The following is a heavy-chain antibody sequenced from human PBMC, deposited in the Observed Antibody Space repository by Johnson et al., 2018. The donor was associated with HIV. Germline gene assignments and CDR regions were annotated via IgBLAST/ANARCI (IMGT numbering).Heavy chain of an antibody. CDR1: GFALSNYW. J-gene: IGHJ3*02. CDR2: IKKAGSEK. Sequence: MQLVESGGGLVQPGGSLRLSCAASGFALSNYWMNWVRQAPGKGLEWVANIKKAGSEKYYVASVKGRFTISRDNAKNSLYLQLNSLRADDTAVYFCARDRFGDSDAFDIWGQGTMVTVSS. CDR3: ARDRFGDSDAFDI. D-gene: IGHD4-17*01. V-gene: IGHV3-7*01.